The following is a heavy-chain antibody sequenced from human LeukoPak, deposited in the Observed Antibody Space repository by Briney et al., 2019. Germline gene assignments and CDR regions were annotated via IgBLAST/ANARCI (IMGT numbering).Heavy chain of an antibody. D-gene: IGHD3-22*01. J-gene: IGHJ5*02. CDR2: INSDGSST. CDR3: ARGPIDYYDSSGLSWFDP. Sequence: PGGSLRLSCAASGFTFSSYWMHWVRQAPGKGLVWVSRINSDGSSTSYADSVKGRFTIFRDNAKNTLYLQMNSLRAEDTAVYYCARGPIDYYDSSGLSWFDPWGQGTLVTVSS. CDR1: GFTFSSYW. V-gene: IGHV3-74*01.